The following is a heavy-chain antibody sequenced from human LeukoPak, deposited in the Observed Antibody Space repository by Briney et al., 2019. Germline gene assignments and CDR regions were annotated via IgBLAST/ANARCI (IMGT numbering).Heavy chain of an antibody. J-gene: IGHJ4*02. D-gene: IGHD4/OR15-4a*01. CDR3: AADVPDYGGGEFDY. V-gene: IGHV3-15*01. CDR1: GFTFRDAW. Sequence: GSLRLSCAASGFTFRDAWMTWVRQAPGKGLEWVGRVKSKTDGGTTDFAAPVKGRFTISRDDSKNMLYLQMNSLKTEDTAVYYCAADVPDYGGGEFDYWGQGTLVTVSS. CDR2: VKSKTDGGTT.